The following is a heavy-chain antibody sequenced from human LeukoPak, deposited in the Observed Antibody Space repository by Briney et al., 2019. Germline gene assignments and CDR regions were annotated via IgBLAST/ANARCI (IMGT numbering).Heavy chain of an antibody. CDR3: ARQPEFSRSSNDY. CDR1: GDSISSSAYY. J-gene: IGHJ4*02. CDR2: MYYTGST. Sequence: SETLSLTCTVSGDSISSSAYYWGWIRQTPGKGLEWIGTMYYTGSTYYNPSLKSRVTMSVDTSDKQFSLKLSSVTAADTAVYYCARQPEFSRSSNDYWGQGTLVTVSS. D-gene: IGHD6-6*01. V-gene: IGHV4-39*01.